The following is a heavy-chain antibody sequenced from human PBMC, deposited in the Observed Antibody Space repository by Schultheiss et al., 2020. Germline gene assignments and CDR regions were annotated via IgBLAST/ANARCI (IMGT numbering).Heavy chain of an antibody. J-gene: IGHJ6*02. D-gene: IGHD1-26*01. CDR1: GGSISSSNW. V-gene: IGHV3-15*01. Sequence: ETLSLTCAVSGGSISSSNWWSWVRQPPGKGLEWVGRIKSKTDGGTTDYAAPVKGRFTISRDDSNNTLYLQMNSLKTEDTAVYFCTTVPDGGSYLWFYGMDVWGQGTTVTVSS. CDR2: IKSKTDGGTT. CDR3: TTVPDGGSYLWFYGMDV.